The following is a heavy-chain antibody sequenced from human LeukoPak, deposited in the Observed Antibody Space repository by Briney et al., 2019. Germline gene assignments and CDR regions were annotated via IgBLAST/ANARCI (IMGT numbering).Heavy chain of an antibody. CDR1: GDSLSRGDYS. V-gene: IGHV4-30-2*01. Sequence: PSQTLSLTCAVSGDSLSRGDYSWSWIRQPPGKGLEWIGYIYHSGSTYYNPSLKSRVTISVDGSTNQFSLRLSSVTAADTAVYYCARAVTGVAYYFDYWGQGTRVTVSS. J-gene: IGHJ4*02. CDR2: IYHSGST. CDR3: ARAVTGVAYYFDY. D-gene: IGHD6-19*01.